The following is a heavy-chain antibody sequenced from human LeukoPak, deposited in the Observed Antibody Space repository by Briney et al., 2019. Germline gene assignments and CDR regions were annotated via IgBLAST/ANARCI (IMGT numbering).Heavy chain of an antibody. J-gene: IGHJ4*02. V-gene: IGHV1-18*01. CDR1: GYTFTSYS. CDR3: AAHRIAVAGTPLDY. D-gene: IGHD6-19*01. Sequence: ASVKVSCKASGYTFTSYSISWVRQAPGQGLEWMGWISAYNGNTNYAQKLQGRVTMTTDTSTSTAYMELRSLRSDDTAVYYCAAHRIAVAGTPLDYWGQGTLVTVSS. CDR2: ISAYNGNT.